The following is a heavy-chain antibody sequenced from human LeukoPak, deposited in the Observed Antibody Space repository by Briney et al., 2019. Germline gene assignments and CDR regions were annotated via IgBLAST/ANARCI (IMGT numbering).Heavy chain of an antibody. Sequence: ASVKVSCKASGYTFTGYYVHWVRQAPGQGLEWMGWINPNDGDTNYAQKFQGRVTMTRDTSISTAHMEVSRLRSDDTAVYYCARANFLYCSSSTCLFDYWGQGTLVTVSS. CDR2: INPNDGDT. CDR1: GYTFTGYY. J-gene: IGHJ4*02. D-gene: IGHD2-2*01. V-gene: IGHV1-2*02. CDR3: ARANFLYCSSSTCLFDY.